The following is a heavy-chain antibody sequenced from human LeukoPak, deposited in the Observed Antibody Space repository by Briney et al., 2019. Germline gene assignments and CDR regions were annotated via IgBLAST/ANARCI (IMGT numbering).Heavy chain of an antibody. D-gene: IGHD6-19*01. V-gene: IGHV3-30*18. CDR2: ISYDGSNK. Sequence: GSLRLSCAASGFSFSSYGMHWVRQAPGKGLEWVAVISYDGSNKFYADSVKGRFTISRDNSKNTLYLQMNSLRAEDTAVYYCAKLGYSSGWYDFQIDAFDFWGQGTMVTVSS. CDR3: AKLGYSSGWYDFQIDAFDF. CDR1: GFSFSSYG. J-gene: IGHJ3*01.